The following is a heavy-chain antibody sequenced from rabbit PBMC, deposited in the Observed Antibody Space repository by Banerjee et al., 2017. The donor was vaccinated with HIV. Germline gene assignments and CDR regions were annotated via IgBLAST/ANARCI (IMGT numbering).Heavy chain of an antibody. J-gene: IGHJ4*01. CDR2: INIGGST. CDR3: ARNNLASVSGYMNL. CDR1: GFSFSSYA. V-gene: IGHV1S40*01. Sequence: QSLEESGGDLVKPGASLTLTCTASGFSFSSYAMSWVRQAPGKGLEWIGSINIGGSTYYASWAKGRFTISKTSSTTVTLQMTSLTAADTATYFCARNNLASVSGYMNLWGQGTLVTVS. D-gene: IGHD1-1*01.